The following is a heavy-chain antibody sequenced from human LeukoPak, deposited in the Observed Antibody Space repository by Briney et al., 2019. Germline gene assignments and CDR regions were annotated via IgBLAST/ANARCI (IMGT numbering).Heavy chain of an antibody. J-gene: IGHJ5*02. V-gene: IGHV3-30*02. CDR3: ARDPSAAMIVVVPTGDGWFDP. D-gene: IGHD3-22*01. Sequence: GGSLRLSCAASGFTFSRHGMHWVRQAPGKGLEWVAYIQYDGSNEQYAHSVKGRFRISRDSSKNILYLQMNSLRAEDTAVYYCARDPSAAMIVVVPTGDGWFDPWGQGTLVTVSS. CDR1: GFTFSRHG. CDR2: IQYDGSNE.